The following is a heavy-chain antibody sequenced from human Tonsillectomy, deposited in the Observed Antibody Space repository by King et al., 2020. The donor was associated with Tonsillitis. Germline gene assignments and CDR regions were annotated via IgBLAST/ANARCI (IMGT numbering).Heavy chain of an antibody. V-gene: IGHV1-69*04. CDR3: ASSDYYDSSGYYRVDY. CDR2: IIPILGIA. CDR1: GGTFSSYA. Sequence: QLVQSGAEVKKPGSSVKVSCKASGGTFSSYAISWVRQAPGQGLEWMGRIIPILGIANHAQKFQGRVTITADKSTSTAYMELSSLRSEDTAVYYCASSDYYDSSGYYRVDYWGQGTLVTVSS. J-gene: IGHJ4*02. D-gene: IGHD3-22*01.